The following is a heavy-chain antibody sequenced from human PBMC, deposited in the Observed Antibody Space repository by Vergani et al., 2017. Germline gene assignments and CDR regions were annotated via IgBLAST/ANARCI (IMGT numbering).Heavy chain of an antibody. CDR2: LTASGSVI. V-gene: IGHV3-23*01. J-gene: IGHJ4*01. D-gene: IGHD2-15*01. CDR3: TRSECSGTTCYGHYFDL. Sequence: EVQLLESGGRLVQPGGSLRLSCVASGFAFSRYAMSLVRQAPGKGLEWVSSLTASGSVISYADSVRVRFTISRDTSRNAVYIQMNILRVEDTGVYYCTRSECSGTTCYGHYFDLWGHGILVTVSS. CDR1: GFAFSRYA.